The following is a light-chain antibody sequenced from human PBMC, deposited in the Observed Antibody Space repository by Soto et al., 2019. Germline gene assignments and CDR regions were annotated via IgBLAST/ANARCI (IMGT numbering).Light chain of an antibody. CDR2: GAS. CDR1: QSIRSN. J-gene: IGKJ1*01. CDR3: QHYNNWPPWT. V-gene: IGKV3-15*01. Sequence: IVMTQSPATLSVSPGERATLSCRASQSIRSNLAWYQQKPGQAPRLLMYGASTRATGIPARFSGSGSGTEFILPINSLQSEDFVVYYCQHYNNWPPWTFGQGTKVEIK.